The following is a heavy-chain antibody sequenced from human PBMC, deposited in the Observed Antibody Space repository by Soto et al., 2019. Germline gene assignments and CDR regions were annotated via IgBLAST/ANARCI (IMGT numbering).Heavy chain of an antibody. CDR1: GYRQSEVS. J-gene: IGHJ3*02. V-gene: IGHV1-24*01. D-gene: IGHD3-9*01. CDR3: ARFTTTGYSWPDVFDI. CDR2: CDPEDGET. Sequence: KLARKVSGYRQSEVSMHWGRQAPRKGLEWMGGCDPEDGETIYAQKFQGKVTMTEDTSTDTAYMELSSLRAEDAGVYYCARFTTTGYSWPDVFDIWGQGTMVTVSS.